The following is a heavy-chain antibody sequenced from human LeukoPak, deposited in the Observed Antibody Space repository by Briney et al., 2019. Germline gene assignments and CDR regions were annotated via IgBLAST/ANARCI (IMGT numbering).Heavy chain of an antibody. J-gene: IGHJ4*02. D-gene: IGHD4-17*01. CDR1: GFTFSNYD. Sequence: PGGSLRLSCAASGFTFSNYDMTWVRLAPGKGLEWVASIDTDSTYIHYADSVRGRFTISRDNAKNSLYLQMNSLRAEDTAVYYCARDTADDYGDLGDYWGQGTLVTVSS. CDR2: IDTDSTYI. V-gene: IGHV3-21*01. CDR3: ARDTADDYGDLGDY.